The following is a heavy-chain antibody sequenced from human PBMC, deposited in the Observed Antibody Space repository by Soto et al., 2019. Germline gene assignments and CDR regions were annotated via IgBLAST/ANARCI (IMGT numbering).Heavy chain of an antibody. CDR2: INHRGSA. D-gene: IGHD6-13*01. CDR1: GASVRRTYW. Sequence: SETRSVRCGGSGASVRRTYWWGWFRQPPGKGPEWIGEINHRGSANYNPSLKSRVTISVDISKSQFSLRLTSVTAADTAVYYCARYNAASGTYYFDFWGQGALVT. CDR3: ARYNAASGTYYFDF. V-gene: IGHV4-4*02. J-gene: IGHJ4*02.